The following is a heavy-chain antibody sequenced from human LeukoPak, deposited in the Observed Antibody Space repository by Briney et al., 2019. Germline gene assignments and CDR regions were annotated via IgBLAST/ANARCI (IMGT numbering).Heavy chain of an antibody. CDR3: ARESGKFDY. Sequence: GGSLRLSCAVSGFSVTNNYMSWVRQAPGKGLEWVSLISGDGVSTFYADSVKGRFSISRDNSKNSLSLEMNSLRTEDTAVYYCARESGKFDYWGQGTLVAVSS. CDR2: ISGDGVST. V-gene: IGHV3-43*02. J-gene: IGHJ4*02. CDR1: GFSVTNNY.